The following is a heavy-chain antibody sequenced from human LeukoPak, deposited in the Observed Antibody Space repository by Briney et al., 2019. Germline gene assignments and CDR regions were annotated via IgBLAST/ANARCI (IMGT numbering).Heavy chain of an antibody. D-gene: IGHD6-6*01. CDR3: ASAFEYSSSGALDY. CDR2: MNPNSGNT. J-gene: IGHJ4*02. Sequence: ASVKVSCKASGYTFTSYDINWVRQATGQGLEWMGWMNPNSGNTGYAQKFQGRVTITRNTSISTAYMELSSLRSEDTAVYYCASAFEYSSSGALDYWGQGTLVTVSS. V-gene: IGHV1-8*03. CDR1: GYTFTSYD.